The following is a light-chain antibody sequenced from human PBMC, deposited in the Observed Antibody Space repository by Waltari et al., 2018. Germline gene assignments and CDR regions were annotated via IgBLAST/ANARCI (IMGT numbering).Light chain of an antibody. Sequence: EIVLTQSPGTLSLSPGERATLSCRASQSATSTYLAWYQQKPGQAPRLLIYGASNRATGIPDRFSGSGSGTDFTLTISRLEPEDFAVYYCQQYASSPRTFGQGTKLEI. CDR1: QSATSTY. CDR3: QQYASSPRT. CDR2: GAS. J-gene: IGKJ2*01. V-gene: IGKV3-20*01.